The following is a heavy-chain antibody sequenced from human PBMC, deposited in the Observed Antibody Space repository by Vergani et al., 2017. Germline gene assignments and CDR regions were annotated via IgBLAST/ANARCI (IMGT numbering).Heavy chain of an antibody. Sequence: QVQLVHSGAEVKKPGSSVKVSCKASGGTFSSYTISWVRQAPGQGLEWMGRIIPILGIANYEQKFQGRVTITADKSTSTAYMELSSLRSEDTAVYYCARAPGRSTSRDWGQGTLVTVSS. J-gene: IGHJ4*02. CDR2: IIPILGIA. D-gene: IGHD2-2*01. CDR3: ARAPGRSTSRD. CDR1: GGTFSSYT. V-gene: IGHV1-69*02.